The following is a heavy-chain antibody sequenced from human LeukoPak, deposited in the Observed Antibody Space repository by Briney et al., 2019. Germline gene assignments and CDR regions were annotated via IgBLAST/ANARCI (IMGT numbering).Heavy chain of an antibody. D-gene: IGHD3-10*01. J-gene: IGHJ4*02. CDR3: ARDRTYYYGSGSFFDY. Sequence: QPGGSLRLSCAASGLTFSSYSMNWVRQAPGKGLEWVSYISSSSSTIYYADSVKGRFTISRDNAKNSLYLQMNSLRAEDTAVYYCARDRTYYYGSGSFFDYWGQGTLVTVSS. CDR2: ISSSSSTI. CDR1: GLTFSSYS. V-gene: IGHV3-48*01.